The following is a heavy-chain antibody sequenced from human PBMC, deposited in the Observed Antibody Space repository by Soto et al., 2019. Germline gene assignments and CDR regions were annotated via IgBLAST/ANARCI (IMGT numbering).Heavy chain of an antibody. Sequence: QVQLVQSGAEVKKPGASVKVSCKASGYTFTSYDINWVRQATGQGLEWMGWMNPNSGNTCYAQKFQGRVTMTRNTSISTAYMELSSLRSEDTAVYYCARGGEKLRFLEWLSSKYYFDYWGQGTLVTVSS. V-gene: IGHV1-8*01. CDR1: GYTFTSYD. J-gene: IGHJ4*02. CDR2: MNPNSGNT. D-gene: IGHD3-3*01. CDR3: ARGGEKLRFLEWLSSKYYFDY.